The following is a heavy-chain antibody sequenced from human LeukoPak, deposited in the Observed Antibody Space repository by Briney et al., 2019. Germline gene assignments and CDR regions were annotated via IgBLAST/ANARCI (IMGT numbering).Heavy chain of an antibody. CDR2: ISSSNSYT. Sequence: GGSLRLSCAASGFTFSDYYMSWIRQAPGKGLEWVSYISSSNSYTNYADSVKGRFTISRDNAKNSVYLQMISLRAEDTAVYYCARGVRDIVVGIGEDYWGQGTLVTVSS. D-gene: IGHD2-2*01. CDR1: GFTFSDYY. V-gene: IGHV3-11*06. CDR3: ARGVRDIVVGIGEDY. J-gene: IGHJ4*02.